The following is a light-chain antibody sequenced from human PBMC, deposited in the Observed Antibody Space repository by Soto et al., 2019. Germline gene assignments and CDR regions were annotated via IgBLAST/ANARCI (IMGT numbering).Light chain of an antibody. CDR1: QTVRNN. CDR3: QQYNKWPLIT. J-gene: IGKJ5*01. V-gene: IGKV3-15*01. Sequence: EMVLTPSADTVCWSLGASNTLSCRASQTVRNNYLAWYQQKPGQAPRLLIYDTSTRATGIPARFSGSGSGTDFTLTISSLQSEDFAIYYCQQYNKWPLITFGQGTRLEIK. CDR2: DTS.